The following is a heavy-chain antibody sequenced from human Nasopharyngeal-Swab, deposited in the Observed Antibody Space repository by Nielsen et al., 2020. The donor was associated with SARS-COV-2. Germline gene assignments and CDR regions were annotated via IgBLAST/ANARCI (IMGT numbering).Heavy chain of an antibody. CDR1: GFIFSDSA. V-gene: IGHV3-73*01. J-gene: IGHJ6*02. CDR2: IRSKGNSYAT. CDR3: TREDYYGMDV. Sequence: GGSLRLSCAASGFIFSDSAIHWVRQASGKGLEWVGRIRSKGNSYATEYAASVEGRFTISRDDSKSIAYLQMNSLKTEDTAVYYCTREDYYGMDVWGQGTTVTVSS.